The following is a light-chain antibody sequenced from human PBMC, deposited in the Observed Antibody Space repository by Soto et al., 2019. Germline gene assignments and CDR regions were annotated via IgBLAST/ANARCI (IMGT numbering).Light chain of an antibody. CDR2: DVS. J-gene: IGLJ1*01. V-gene: IGLV2-14*01. CDR1: SSDVGGYNY. CDR3: SSYTSSNTLLYV. Sequence: QSALTQPASVSGSPGQSITISCTGTSSDVGGYNYVSWYQQHPGKAPKLMIYDVSNRPSGVSNRFSGSKSGNTASLTISGLQGEDEADYYCSSYTSSNTLLYVFGTGTKVTVL.